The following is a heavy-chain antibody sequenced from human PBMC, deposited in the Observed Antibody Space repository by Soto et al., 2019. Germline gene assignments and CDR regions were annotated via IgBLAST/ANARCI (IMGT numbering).Heavy chain of an antibody. CDR1: GGTFSSYT. D-gene: IGHD2-2*01. J-gene: IGHJ1*01. Sequence: SVKVSCKASGGTFSSYTISWVRQAPGQGLEWMGRIIPILGIANYAQKFQGRVTITADKSTSTAYMELSSLRSEDTAVYYCAIARPPVGYCSSTSCYSHFQHWGQGTLVTVSS. CDR3: AIARPPVGYCSSTSCYSHFQH. V-gene: IGHV1-69*02. CDR2: IIPILGIA.